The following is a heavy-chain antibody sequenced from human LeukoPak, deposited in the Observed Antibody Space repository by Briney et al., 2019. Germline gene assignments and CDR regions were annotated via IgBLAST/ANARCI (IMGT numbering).Heavy chain of an antibody. Sequence: GGSLRLSCAVSGFTFGNYAMTWIRQAPGKGLESVSSISTDGTTYYAHSVKGRFTLSRDNSKNTLHLQMRSLRAEDTAVYYCVKLGHGGYYSYMDVWGKGTTVTVSS. V-gene: IGHV3-23*01. J-gene: IGHJ6*03. CDR2: ISTDGTT. CDR3: VKLGHGGYYSYMDV. CDR1: GFTFGNYA. D-gene: IGHD3-16*01.